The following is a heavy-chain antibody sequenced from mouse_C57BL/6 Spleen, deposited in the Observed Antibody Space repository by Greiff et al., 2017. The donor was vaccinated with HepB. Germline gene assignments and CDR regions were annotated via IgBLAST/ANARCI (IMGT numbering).Heavy chain of an antibody. CDR2: FYPGSGSI. CDR1: GYTFTEYT. Sequence: VQLQESGAELVKPGASVKLSCKASGYTFTEYTIHWVKQRSGQGLEWIGWFYPGSGSIKYNEKFKDKATLTADKSSSTVYMELSRLTSEDSAVYCCARHEVRGPIYYDYENWFAYWGQGTLVTVSA. CDR3: ARHEVRGPIYYDYENWFAY. J-gene: IGHJ3*01. D-gene: IGHD2-4*01. V-gene: IGHV1-62-2*01.